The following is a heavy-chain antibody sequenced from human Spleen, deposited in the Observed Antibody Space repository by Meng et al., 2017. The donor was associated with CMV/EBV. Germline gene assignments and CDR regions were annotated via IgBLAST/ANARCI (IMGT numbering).Heavy chain of an antibody. J-gene: IGHJ4*02. Sequence: DSGFSFSSKWLCGARQAPGNGLGRVANIKKDASDKYSVDSVKGRFTISRANAKNSLYLQMNSLRAEATAVYDCAREQYGDYGGCFDYWGQGPLVTVSS. CDR3: AREQYGDYGGCFDY. CDR2: IKKDASDK. CDR1: GFSFSSKW. D-gene: IGHD4-17*01. V-gene: IGHV3-7*04.